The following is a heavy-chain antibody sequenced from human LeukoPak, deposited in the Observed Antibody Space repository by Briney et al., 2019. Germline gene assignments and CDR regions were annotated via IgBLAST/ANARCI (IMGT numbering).Heavy chain of an antibody. CDR2: ISHSGST. D-gene: IGHD2-2*02. Sequence: SESLSLSCAVYGGSFSGYYWSWIRQPPGKGLEWIGEISHSGSTNYNPSLKSRVTISVDTSKNQFSLKLRSVTAADTAVYYCARWGNVAAAIGLEIYYFDHWGQGTLVSVST. J-gene: IGHJ4*02. V-gene: IGHV4-34*01. CDR1: GGSFSGYY. CDR3: ARWGNVAAAIGLEIYYFDH.